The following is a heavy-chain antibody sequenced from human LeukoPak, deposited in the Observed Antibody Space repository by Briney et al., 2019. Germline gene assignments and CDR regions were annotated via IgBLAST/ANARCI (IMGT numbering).Heavy chain of an antibody. J-gene: IGHJ4*02. CDR1: EFTFSDYY. CDR3: ARRVYCTTTRCYGYFDY. CDR2: ISSSASTI. V-gene: IGHV3-11*04. Sequence: GGSLRLSCAAYEFTFSDYYMSWIRQAPGKGLEWVSYISSSASTIYYADSVKGRFTISRDNAKNSLYLQMNSLRAEDTAVYYCARRVYCTTTRCYGYFDYWGQGTLVTVS. D-gene: IGHD2-2*01.